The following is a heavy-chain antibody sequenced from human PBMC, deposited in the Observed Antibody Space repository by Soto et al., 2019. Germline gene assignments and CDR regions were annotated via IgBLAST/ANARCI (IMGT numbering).Heavy chain of an antibody. V-gene: IGHV4-4*02. CDR2: VHISGHS. CDR3: ARVRQGCSANNCYFDP. J-gene: IGHJ5*01. CDR1: GGSVRAPDW. D-gene: IGHD1-1*01. Sequence: QVHLQESGPGLVAPSGTLSLTCTLSGGSVRAPDWWHWVRQSPDKGLEWIAEVHISGHSNYNPSLRSRVSVAIDSSKNPFYLNLNSVTAADTAIYYCARVRQGCSANNCYFDPWGQGTHVTISS.